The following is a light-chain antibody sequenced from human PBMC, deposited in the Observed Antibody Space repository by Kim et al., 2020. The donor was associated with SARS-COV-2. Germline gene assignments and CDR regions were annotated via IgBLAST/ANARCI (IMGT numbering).Light chain of an antibody. V-gene: IGLV2-14*03. CDR2: DVS. CDR1: SSDVGGYHS. J-gene: IGLJ1*01. CDR3: SSHTTSSTYV. Sequence: GQSIPISCTGTSSDVGGYHSVSWYQQHPGKAPKLMIYDVSERASGVSNRFSGSQSGNTASLTISGLRAEDEADYYCSSHTTSSTYVFGSGTKVTVL.